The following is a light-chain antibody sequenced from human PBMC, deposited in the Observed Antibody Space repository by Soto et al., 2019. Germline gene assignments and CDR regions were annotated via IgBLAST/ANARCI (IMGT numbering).Light chain of an antibody. CDR3: QHYGDSPWT. CDR2: DIF. J-gene: IGKJ1*01. Sequence: EIVRTQSPATLSVSPLERATLSFRASQSVGSDLAWYQQKPGQAPRLVIYDIFTRATGVPTRISGSGSGTEFTLTISRLEPEDFAVYFCQHYGDSPWTFGQGTKVDFK. CDR1: QSVGSD. V-gene: IGKV3D-15*02.